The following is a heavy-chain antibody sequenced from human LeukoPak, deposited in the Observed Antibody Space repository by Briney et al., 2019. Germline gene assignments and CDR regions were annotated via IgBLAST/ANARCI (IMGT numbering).Heavy chain of an antibody. V-gene: IGHV4-59*01. D-gene: IGHD3-3*01. Sequence: SETLSLTCTVSSGSISSYYWSWIRQPPGKGLEWIGYIYYSGSTNYNPSLKSRVTISVDTSKNQFSLKLSSVTAADTAVYYCARVGSGNYYYYYMDVWGKGTTVTVSS. CDR2: IYYSGST. J-gene: IGHJ6*03. CDR3: ARVGSGNYYYYYMDV. CDR1: SGSISSYY.